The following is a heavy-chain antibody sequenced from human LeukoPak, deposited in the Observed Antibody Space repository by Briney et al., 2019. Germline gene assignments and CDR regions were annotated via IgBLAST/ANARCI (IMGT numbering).Heavy chain of an antibody. D-gene: IGHD4-17*01. CDR1: GYSISSGYY. Sequence: SETLSLTCAVSGYSISSGYYWGWIRQPPGKGLEWIGSIYHSGSTYYNPSLKSRVTISVDTSKNQFSLKLSSVTAADTAVYYCARDIPSNLYGDYCFDYWGQGTLVTVSS. V-gene: IGHV4-38-2*02. CDR3: ARDIPSNLYGDYCFDY. J-gene: IGHJ4*02. CDR2: IYHSGST.